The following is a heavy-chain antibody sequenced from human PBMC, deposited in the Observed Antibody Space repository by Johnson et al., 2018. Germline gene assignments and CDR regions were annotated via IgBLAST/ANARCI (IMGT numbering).Heavy chain of an antibody. CDR2: ISDDGSNK. Sequence: QVQLVESGGGVVQPGRSLRLSCAASGFTFSSYGMHWVRQAPGKGLEWVAVISDDGSNKYYADSVKGRFTISRDNSKNTLYLQMNSLRAEDTAVYYCAKEGYGDYVGAFDIWGQGTMVTVSS. V-gene: IGHV3-30*18. CDR3: AKEGYGDYVGAFDI. CDR1: GFTFSSYG. D-gene: IGHD4-17*01. J-gene: IGHJ3*02.